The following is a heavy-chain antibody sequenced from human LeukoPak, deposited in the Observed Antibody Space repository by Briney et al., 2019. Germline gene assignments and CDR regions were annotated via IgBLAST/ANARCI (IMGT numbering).Heavy chain of an antibody. Sequence: SETLSLTCTVSGGSICSYYWSWLRQPPGKGREWCGYIYYSGSTNYNPPLKSRVTISVDTSKNQFSLKLSSVTAADTAVYYCARAPLRVVTNFDYWGQGTLVTVSS. CDR1: GGSICSYY. D-gene: IGHD3-3*01. CDR3: ARAPLRVVTNFDY. CDR2: IYYSGST. J-gene: IGHJ4*02. V-gene: IGHV4-59*08.